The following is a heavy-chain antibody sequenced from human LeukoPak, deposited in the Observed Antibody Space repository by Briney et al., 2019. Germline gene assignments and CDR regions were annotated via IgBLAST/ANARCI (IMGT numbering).Heavy chain of an antibody. D-gene: IGHD6-19*01. CDR1: GFTLSNHV. J-gene: IGHJ4*02. CDR2: ISEDGTYG. Sequence: GGSLRLSCAASGFTLSNHVMHWVRQAPGKGLEWVAVISEDGTYGYYADSVKGRFSISRDNSENTVYLQIGSLRVEDMAVYYCARKGGGSGSYDYFDYWGQGSLVTVSS. CDR3: ARKGGGSGSYDYFDY. V-gene: IGHV3-30*03.